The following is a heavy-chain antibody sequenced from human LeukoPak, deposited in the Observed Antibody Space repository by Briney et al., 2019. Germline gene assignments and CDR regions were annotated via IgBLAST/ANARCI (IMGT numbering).Heavy chain of an antibody. CDR1: GFTFSSYS. CDR2: ISSSSSYI. D-gene: IGHD1-26*01. J-gene: IGHJ5*02. CDR3: ARDLLVGATCWFDP. V-gene: IGHV3-21*01. Sequence: GGSLRLSCAAAGFTFSSYSMNWVSQAAGKGLGWVSSISSSSSYIYYADSVKGRFTISRDNAKNSLYLQMNSLRAEDTAVYYCARDLLVGATCWFDPWGQGTLVTVSS.